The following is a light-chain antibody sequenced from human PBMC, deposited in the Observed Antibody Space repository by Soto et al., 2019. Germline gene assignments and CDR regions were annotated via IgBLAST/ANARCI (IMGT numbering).Light chain of an antibody. CDR2: EVS. V-gene: IGLV2-8*01. CDR3: SSYVGSNNLL. CDR1: SSDVGGYKY. J-gene: IGLJ2*01. Sequence: QSALTQPASVSGSPGQSITISCTGSSSDVGGYKYVSWYQQHPGKAPKMMIYEVSNRPSGVSDRFSGSKSGNTASLTVSGLQGEDEADYYCSSYVGSNNLLFGGGTKLTVL.